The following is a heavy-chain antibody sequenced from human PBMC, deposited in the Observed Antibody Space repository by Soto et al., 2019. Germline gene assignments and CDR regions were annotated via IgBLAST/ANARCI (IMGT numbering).Heavy chain of an antibody. D-gene: IGHD2-2*01. Sequence: TLSLTCAVSGGSISSGGYSWSWIRQPPGKGLEWIGYIYHSGSAYYNPSLKSRVTISVDRSKNQFSLKLSSVTAADTAVYYCARVPDRWGQGTLVTVSS. V-gene: IGHV4-30-2*01. CDR1: GGSISSGGYS. CDR3: ARVPDR. J-gene: IGHJ5*02. CDR2: IYHSGSA.